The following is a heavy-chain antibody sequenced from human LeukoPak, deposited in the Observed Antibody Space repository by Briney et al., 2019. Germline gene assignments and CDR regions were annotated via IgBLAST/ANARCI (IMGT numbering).Heavy chain of an antibody. Sequence: SSVKVSCKASGGTFSSYAISWVRQAPGQGLEWMGRIIPILGIANYAQKFQGRVTITADKSTSTAYMELSSLRSEDTAVYYCARMYYYDSSGYYYSGSHAFDIWGQGTMVTVSS. D-gene: IGHD3-22*01. CDR3: ARMYYYDSSGYYYSGSHAFDI. J-gene: IGHJ3*02. CDR1: GGTFSSYA. V-gene: IGHV1-69*04. CDR2: IIPILGIA.